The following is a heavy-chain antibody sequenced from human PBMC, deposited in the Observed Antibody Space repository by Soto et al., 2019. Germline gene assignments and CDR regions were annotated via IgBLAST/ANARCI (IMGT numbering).Heavy chain of an antibody. D-gene: IGHD3-10*01. CDR2: IIPIFGTA. J-gene: IGHJ6*02. V-gene: IGHV1-69*13. CDR3: TTPYYYGSGDYYYYGMDV. CDR1: GGTFSSYA. Sequence: WASVKVSCKASGGTFSSYAISWVRQAPGQGLEWMGGIIPIFGTANYAQKFQGRVTITADESTSTAYMELSSLRSEDTAVYYCTTPYYYGSGDYYYYGMDVWGQGTTVTVSS.